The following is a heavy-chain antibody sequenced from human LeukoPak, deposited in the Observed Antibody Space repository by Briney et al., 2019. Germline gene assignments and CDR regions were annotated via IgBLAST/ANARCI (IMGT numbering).Heavy chain of an antibody. CDR1: GYPFTSYG. CDR2: ISAYNGNT. D-gene: IGHD3-16*02. J-gene: IGHJ4*02. V-gene: IGHV1-18*01. CDR3: ARVYEYYDYVWGSYRQADY. Sequence: ASVKVSCNASGYPFTSYGISWVRQAPGQGLEWMGWISAYNGNTNYAQKLQGRVTMTTDTSTSTACMELRSLRSDDTAVYYCARVYEYYDYVWGSYRQADYWGQGTLVTVSS.